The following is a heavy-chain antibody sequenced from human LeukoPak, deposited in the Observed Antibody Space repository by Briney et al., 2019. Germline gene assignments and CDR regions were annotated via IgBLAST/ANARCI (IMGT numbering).Heavy chain of an antibody. V-gene: IGHV4-59*08. Sequence: NPSETLSLTCTVSGGSISSYYWSWIRQPPGKGLEWIGYIYYSGSTNYNPSLKSRVTISVDTSKNQFSLKLSSVTAADTAVYYCARRIYSSGWDWGQGSLVTVSS. CDR2: IYYSGST. D-gene: IGHD6-19*01. J-gene: IGHJ4*02. CDR1: GGSISSYY. CDR3: ARRIYSSGWD.